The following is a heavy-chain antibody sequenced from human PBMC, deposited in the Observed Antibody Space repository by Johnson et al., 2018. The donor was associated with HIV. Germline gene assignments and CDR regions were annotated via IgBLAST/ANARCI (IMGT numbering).Heavy chain of an antibody. Sequence: VQLVESGGGLVQPGGSLRLSCAASGFTFSTYAMNWVRQAPGKGLEYVSAISSNGGSTYYANSLKDRFTISRDNSNNTLYLQMGSLIAEDMAVYYCARCRDAYTLLSAFDIWGQGTMGTVSS. V-gene: IGHV3-64*01. CDR1: GFTFSTYA. CDR3: ARCRDAYTLLSAFDI. CDR2: ISSNGGST. J-gene: IGHJ3*02. D-gene: IGHD5-24*01.